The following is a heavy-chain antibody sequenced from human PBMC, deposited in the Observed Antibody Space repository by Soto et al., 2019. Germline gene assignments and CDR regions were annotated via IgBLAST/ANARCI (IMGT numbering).Heavy chain of an antibody. V-gene: IGHV3-23*01. J-gene: IGHJ6*02. Sequence: GGSLRLSCAASGFTFSSYAMRWVRQAPGKGLEWVSAISGSGGSTYYADSVKGRFTISRDNSKNTLYLQVNSLRAEDTAVYYCAKESPPYDYWLPRGRDGKDVCSRGTTVTVSS. D-gene: IGHD3-3*01. CDR3: AKESPPYDYWLPRGRDGKDV. CDR1: GFTFSSYA. CDR2: ISGSGGST.